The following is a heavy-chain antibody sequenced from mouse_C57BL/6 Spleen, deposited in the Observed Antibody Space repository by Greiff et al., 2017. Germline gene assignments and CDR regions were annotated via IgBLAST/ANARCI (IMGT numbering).Heavy chain of an antibody. J-gene: IGHJ4*01. D-gene: IGHD4-1*02. V-gene: IGHV1-55*01. CDR1: GYTFTSYW. CDR2: IYPGSGST. Sequence: QVQLQQPGAELVKPGASVKMSCKASGYTFTSYWITWVKQRPGQGLEWIGDIYPGSGSTNYTEKFKSKATLTVDTSSSTAYMQLSSLTSKDTAVYYCARSPNWDYYAMDYWGQGTSVTVSS. CDR3: ARSPNWDYYAMDY.